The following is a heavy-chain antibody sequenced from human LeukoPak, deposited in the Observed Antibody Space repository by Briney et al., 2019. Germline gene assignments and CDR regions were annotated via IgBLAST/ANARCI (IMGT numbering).Heavy chain of an antibody. CDR3: ARSVEQLANFDY. CDR2: INPNSGGT. CDR1: GYTFTGYY. V-gene: IGHV1-2*02. J-gene: IGHJ4*02. Sequence: ASVTVSCKASGYTFTGYYMHWVRQAPGQGLEWMGWINPNSGGTKDAQKFQGRVTMTRDTSISTAYMELSRLRSDDTAVYYCARSVEQLANFDYWGQGTLVTVSS. D-gene: IGHD6-13*01.